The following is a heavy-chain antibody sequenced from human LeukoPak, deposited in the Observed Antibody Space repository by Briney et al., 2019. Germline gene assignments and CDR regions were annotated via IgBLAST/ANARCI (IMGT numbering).Heavy chain of an antibody. CDR1: GFTFSDYY. Sequence: GXSLRLSCAASGFTFSDYYMSWIRQAPGKGLEWVSYISSSGSTIYYAHSVKGRFTISRDNAKNSLYLQMNSLRAEDTAVYYCARRSSGWYGDWFDPWGQGTLVTVSS. CDR3: ARRSSGWYGDWFDP. V-gene: IGHV3-11*04. D-gene: IGHD6-19*01. J-gene: IGHJ5*02. CDR2: ISSSGSTI.